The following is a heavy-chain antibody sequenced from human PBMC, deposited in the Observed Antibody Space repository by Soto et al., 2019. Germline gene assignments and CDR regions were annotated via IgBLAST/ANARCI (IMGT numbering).Heavy chain of an antibody. J-gene: IGHJ5*02. CDR2: IKSDGISK. D-gene: IGHD3-3*01. V-gene: IGHV3-30*18. CDR3: AKPRSSLEWPLFDP. Sequence: GGPLRLPCKVVELTFGSFAIRCVSKDTCYVLEWVAVIKSDGISKDYADFVKGRFTISRDNSKKTVYLQMSSLRPEDSSVYYRAKPRSSLEWPLFDPWGQGTLVTGSS. CDR1: ELTFGSFA.